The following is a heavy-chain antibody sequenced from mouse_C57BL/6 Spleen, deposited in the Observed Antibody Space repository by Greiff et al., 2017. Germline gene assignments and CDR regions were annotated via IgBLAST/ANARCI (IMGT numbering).Heavy chain of an antibody. Sequence: QVQLKESGPGLVQPSQSLSITCTVSGFSLPSSGVPWVRQSPGKGLEWLGVIWSGGSTDYNAAFISRLSLSKDNSRSQVFFKMNSLQADDTAIYYCARKGDYAMDYWGQGTSVTVSS. CDR2: IWSGGST. J-gene: IGHJ4*01. CDR3: ARKGDYAMDY. V-gene: IGHV2-2*01. CDR1: GFSLPSSG.